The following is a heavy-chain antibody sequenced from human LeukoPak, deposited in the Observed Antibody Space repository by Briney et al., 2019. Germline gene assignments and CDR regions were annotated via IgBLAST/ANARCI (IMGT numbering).Heavy chain of an antibody. CDR2: IYPGDSDT. CDR3: TAAGSSYYFDY. Sequence: GESLKISCKGSGYIFTKYWIGWVRQMPGKGLEWMGIIYPGDSDTRYSPSFQGQVTISADKSISTAYLQWSSLKASDTAMYYCTAAGSSYYFDYWGQGTLVTVSS. CDR1: GYIFTKYW. V-gene: IGHV5-51*01. J-gene: IGHJ4*02. D-gene: IGHD6-13*01.